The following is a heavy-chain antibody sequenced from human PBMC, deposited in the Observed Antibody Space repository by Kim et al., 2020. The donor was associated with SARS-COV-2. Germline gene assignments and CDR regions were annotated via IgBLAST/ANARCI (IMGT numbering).Heavy chain of an antibody. CDR2: IDPEGSAM. V-gene: IGHV3-7*01. CDR3: AREYY. Sequence: GGSLRLSCVGSTFTFSSYWMSWVRQAPGKGLEWVASIDPEGSAMDYVDSVKGRFTISKDNAKNSLFLQMNSLRAEDTAVYYCAREYYWGQGVLVTVSS. D-gene: IGHD3-10*01. CDR1: TFTFSSYW. J-gene: IGHJ4*02.